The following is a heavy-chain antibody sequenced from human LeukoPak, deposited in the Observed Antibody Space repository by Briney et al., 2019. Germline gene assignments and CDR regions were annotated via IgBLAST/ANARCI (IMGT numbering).Heavy chain of an antibody. CDR2: IYTSGST. V-gene: IGHV4-4*07. J-gene: IGHJ3*02. CDR1: GGSISSYY. CDR3: AREGQLERRGHDAFDI. D-gene: IGHD1-1*01. Sequence: PSETLSLTCTVSGGSISSYYWSCIRQPAGKGLEWIGRIYTSGSTNYNPSLKSRVTMSVDTSKNQFSLKLSSVTAADTAVYYCAREGQLERRGHDAFDIWGQGTMVTVSS.